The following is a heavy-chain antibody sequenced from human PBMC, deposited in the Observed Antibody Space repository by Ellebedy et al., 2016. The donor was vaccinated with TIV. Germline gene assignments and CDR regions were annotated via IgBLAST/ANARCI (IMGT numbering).Heavy chain of an antibody. CDR1: GGSITGYS. V-gene: IGHV4-59*01. J-gene: IGHJ4*02. CDR3: ARLTLSPASGQFDY. D-gene: IGHD3-9*01. Sequence: SETLSLXXTVSGGSITGYSWSWIRQPPGKGLEWILFISHSGHTEYNPSLKSRVIMSVHTSENQFSLKLGAVTAADTAVYYCARLTLSPASGQFDYWGQGTLVTVSS. CDR2: ISHSGHT.